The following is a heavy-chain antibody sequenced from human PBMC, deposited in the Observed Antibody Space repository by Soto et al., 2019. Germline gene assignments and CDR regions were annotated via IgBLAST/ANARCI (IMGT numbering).Heavy chain of an antibody. V-gene: IGHV1-46*01. J-gene: IGHJ4*02. CDR3: ARGSRSYRTYFFAY. Sequence: KGYWKGAGYGYSGDYRDWLRKTIGQGLEWMGIINPSGGSTSYAQKFQGRVTMTRDTSTSTVYMELSSLRSEDTAVYYCARGSRSYRTYFFAYRGQGTLVTVSS. CDR2: INPSGGST. CDR1: GYGYSGDY. D-gene: IGHD1-26*01.